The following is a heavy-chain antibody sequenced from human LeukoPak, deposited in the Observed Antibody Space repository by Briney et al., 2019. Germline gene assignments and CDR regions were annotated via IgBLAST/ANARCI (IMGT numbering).Heavy chain of an antibody. D-gene: IGHD5-18*01. CDR2: VSGSGDNT. V-gene: IGHV3-23*01. CDR1: GFTFSSHA. J-gene: IGHJ6*03. Sequence: GRSLRLSCAASGFTFSSHAMSWVRQAPGEGLEWVSAVSGSGDNTYYADSVKGRFTISRDNSKNTLYLHMSSLRAEDTAVYYCACTAYYYYYLDVWGKGTTVTVSS. CDR3: ACTAYYYYYLDV.